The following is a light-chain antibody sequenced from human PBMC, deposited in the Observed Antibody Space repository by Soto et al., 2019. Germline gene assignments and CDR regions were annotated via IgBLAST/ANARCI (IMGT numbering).Light chain of an antibody. CDR2: AAS. J-gene: IGKJ1*01. V-gene: IGKV1-27*01. CDR3: QKYNSALGS. Sequence: DIQMTQTPSSLSASVGDRDTITCRASQGITNYLAWYQQKPGKVPKLLIYAASTLQSGVPSRFSGSGSGTDFTLTISSLQPEDVATYYCQKYNSALGSFGQGTKVEIK. CDR1: QGITNY.